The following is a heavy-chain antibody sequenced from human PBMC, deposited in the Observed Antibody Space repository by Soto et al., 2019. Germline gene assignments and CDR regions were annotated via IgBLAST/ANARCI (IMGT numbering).Heavy chain of an antibody. CDR3: ARDGSHDYGDNGYFDY. CDR1: GGSISSYY. J-gene: IGHJ4*02. Sequence: SETLSLTCTVSGGSISSYYWSWIRQPPGKGLEWIGYIYYSGSTNYNPSLKSRVTISVDTSKNQFSLKLSSVTAADTAVYYCARDGSHDYGDNGYFDYWGQGTLVTVSS. CDR2: IYYSGST. D-gene: IGHD4-17*01. V-gene: IGHV4-59*01.